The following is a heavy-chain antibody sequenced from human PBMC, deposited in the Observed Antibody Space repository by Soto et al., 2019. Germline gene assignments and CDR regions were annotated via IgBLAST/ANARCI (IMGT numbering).Heavy chain of an antibody. CDR3: TTDWFKYYYGSGSYYKEDAFDI. Sequence: PGGSLRLSCAASGFTFSNAWMSWVRQAPGKGLEWVGRIKSKTDGGATDYAAPVKGRFTISRDGSKNTLYLQMNSLKTEDTAVYYCTTDWFKYYYGSGSYYKEDAFDIWGQGTMVTVSS. D-gene: IGHD3-10*01. V-gene: IGHV3-15*01. CDR1: GFTFSNAW. CDR2: IKSKTDGGAT. J-gene: IGHJ3*02.